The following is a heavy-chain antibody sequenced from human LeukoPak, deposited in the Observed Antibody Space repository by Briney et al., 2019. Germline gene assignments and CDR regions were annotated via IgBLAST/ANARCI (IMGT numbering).Heavy chain of an antibody. V-gene: IGHV4-59*01. CDR2: IYYSGST. CDR3: ARRNQLRYSSYYYYGMDV. CDR1: GGSISSYY. J-gene: IGHJ6*02. D-gene: IGHD3-9*01. Sequence: SETLSLTCTVSGGSISSYYWSWLRQPPGKGLEWIGYIYYSGSTNYNPSLKSRVTISVDTSKNQFSLKLSSVTAADTAVYYCARRNQLRYSSYYYYGMDVWGQGTTVTVSS.